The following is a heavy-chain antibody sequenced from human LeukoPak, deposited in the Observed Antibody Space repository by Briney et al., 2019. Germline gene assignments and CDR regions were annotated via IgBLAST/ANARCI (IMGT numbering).Heavy chain of an antibody. CDR3: AKEAIIASAFDI. V-gene: IGHV3-9*03. J-gene: IGHJ3*02. CDR2: ISWNSGSI. D-gene: IGHD6-13*01. CDR1: GFTFDDYA. Sequence: PGGFLRLSCAASGFTFDDYAMHWVRQAPGKGQEWVSGISWNSGSIGYADSVKGRFTISRDNAKNSLYLQMNSLRAEDMALYYCAKEAIIASAFDIWGQGTMVTVSS.